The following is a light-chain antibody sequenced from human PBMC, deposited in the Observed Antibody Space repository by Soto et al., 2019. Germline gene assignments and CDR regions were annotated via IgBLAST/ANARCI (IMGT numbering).Light chain of an antibody. Sequence: QSVLTQPPSASGTPGQRVTISCSGRRSNVGTNLVNWYQQLPGTAPKLLIYGNNNRPSGVPDRFSGSKSGTSASLAITGLQAEDEADYYCQSYDTSLSAWVFGGGTKVTVL. CDR1: RSNVGTNL. CDR3: QSYDTSLSAWV. V-gene: IGLV1-40*01. J-gene: IGLJ3*02. CDR2: GNN.